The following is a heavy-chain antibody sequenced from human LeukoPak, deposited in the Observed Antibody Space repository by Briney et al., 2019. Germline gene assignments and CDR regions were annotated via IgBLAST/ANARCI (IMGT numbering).Heavy chain of an antibody. J-gene: IGHJ4*02. Sequence: GESLKISCKGSGYSFTSYWIGWVRQMPGKGLEWMGIIYPGDSDTRYSPSFQGQVTISADKSISTAYLQWSSLKASDTAMYHCARLPYVWGSYPLFDYWGQGTLVTVSS. CDR3: ARLPYVWGSYPLFDY. V-gene: IGHV5-51*01. D-gene: IGHD3-16*01. CDR2: IYPGDSDT. CDR1: GYSFTSYW.